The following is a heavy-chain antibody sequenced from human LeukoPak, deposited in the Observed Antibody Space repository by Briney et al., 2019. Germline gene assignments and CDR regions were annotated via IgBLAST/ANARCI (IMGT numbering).Heavy chain of an antibody. CDR3: ARGRKKNGDYDIDY. D-gene: IGHD4-17*01. CDR2: MNPNSGNT. V-gene: IGHV1-8*03. Sequence: GASVKVSCKASGYTFTSYDINWVRQATGQGLEWMGWMNPNSGNTGYAQKFQGRVTITRNTSISTAYMGLSSLRSEDPAVYYCARGRKKNGDYDIDYWGQGTLVTVSS. CDR1: GYTFTSYD. J-gene: IGHJ4*02.